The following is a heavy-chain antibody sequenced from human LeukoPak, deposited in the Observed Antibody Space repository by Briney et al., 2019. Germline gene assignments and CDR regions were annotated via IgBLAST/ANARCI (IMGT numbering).Heavy chain of an antibody. CDR1: GFTFSSYG. V-gene: IGHV3-30*02. Sequence: GGSLRLSCAASGFTFSSYGMHWDRQAPGKGLEWVAFIRYDGSNKYYADSVKGRFTISRDNSKNTLYLQMNSLRAEDTAVYYCAKDLRVSMTTVTNYYFDYWGQGTLVTVSS. J-gene: IGHJ4*02. CDR3: AKDLRVSMTTVTNYYFDY. CDR2: IRYDGSNK. D-gene: IGHD4-17*01.